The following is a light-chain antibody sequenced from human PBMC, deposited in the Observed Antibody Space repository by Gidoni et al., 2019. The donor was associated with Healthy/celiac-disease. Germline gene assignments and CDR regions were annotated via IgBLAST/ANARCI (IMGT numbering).Light chain of an antibody. Sequence: SYELTQPPSVSVSPGQTASITCSGDKLGYKYACWYQQKPGQSHVLVIYQDSKRPSGIPERFSGSNSGNTATRTISGTQAMDEADYYCQAWDSSIVFGGGTKLTVL. CDR3: QAWDSSIV. V-gene: IGLV3-1*01. J-gene: IGLJ2*01. CDR1: KLGYKY. CDR2: QDS.